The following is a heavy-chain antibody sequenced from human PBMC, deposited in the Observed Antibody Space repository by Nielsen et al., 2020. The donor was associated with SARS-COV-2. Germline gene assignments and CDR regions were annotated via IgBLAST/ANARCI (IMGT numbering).Heavy chain of an antibody. V-gene: IGHV4-31*03. J-gene: IGHJ5*02. CDR1: GASITSGGIH. D-gene: IGHD2-15*01. CDR3: ARGAAWFDA. CDR2: TSYDHNT. Sequence: SDTMSLTCTVSGASITSGGIHWSCIRHHPSRGLEWLGFTSYDHNTYSNPSLESRLIISVDTSENQFSLRLNSVTAADTAIYFCARGAAWFDAWGQGTRVTVSS.